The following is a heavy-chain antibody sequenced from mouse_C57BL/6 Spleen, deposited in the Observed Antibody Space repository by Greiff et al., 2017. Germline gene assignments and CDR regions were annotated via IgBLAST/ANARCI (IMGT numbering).Heavy chain of an antibody. CDR3: ARSIITTVGPYWYFDV. J-gene: IGHJ1*03. CDR1: GYTFTSYW. V-gene: IGHV1-72*01. Sequence: QVQLQQPGAELVKPGASVKLSCKASGYTFTSYWMHWVKQRPGRGLEWIGRIDPNSGGTKYNEKFKSKATLTVDKPSSTAYMQLSSLTSEDSAVYYCARSIITTVGPYWYFDVWGTGTTVTVSS. D-gene: IGHD1-1*01. CDR2: IDPNSGGT.